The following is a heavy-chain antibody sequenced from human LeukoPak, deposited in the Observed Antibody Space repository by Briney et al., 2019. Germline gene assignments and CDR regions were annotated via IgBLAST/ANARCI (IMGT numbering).Heavy chain of an antibody. Sequence: PGGSLRLSCAGSGFSVRNYYMSWVRQAPGKGLEWVSLIRDSGETFYADSVKGRFTISRDNSKNTMYLQMNRLRVEDTAVYFCARDRAVTQDWVEFDPWGQGTLVTVSS. D-gene: IGHD4-17*01. CDR1: GFSVRNYY. V-gene: IGHV3-66*03. J-gene: IGHJ5*02. CDR2: IRDSGET. CDR3: ARDRAVTQDWVEFDP.